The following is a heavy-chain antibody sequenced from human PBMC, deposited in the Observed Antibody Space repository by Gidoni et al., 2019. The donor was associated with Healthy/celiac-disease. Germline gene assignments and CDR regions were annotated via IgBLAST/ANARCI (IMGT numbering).Heavy chain of an antibody. J-gene: IGHJ4*02. V-gene: IGHV4-34*01. CDR1: GGSFSGYY. Sequence: QVQLQQWGAGLLKPSETLSLPCAVSGGSFSGYYWSWIRQPPGKGLEWIGEINHSGSTNYNPSLKSRVTISVDTSKNQFSLKLSSVTAADTAVYYCARSRSGSYLFGYWGQGTLVTVSS. CDR2: INHSGST. CDR3: ARSRSGSYLFGY. D-gene: IGHD1-26*01.